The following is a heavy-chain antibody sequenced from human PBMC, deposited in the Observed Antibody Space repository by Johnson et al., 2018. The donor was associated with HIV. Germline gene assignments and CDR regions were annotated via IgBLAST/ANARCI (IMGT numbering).Heavy chain of an antibody. D-gene: IGHD6-6*01. CDR1: GFTFSSYG. Sequence: QVQLVESGGGVVQPGRSLRLSCAASGFTFSSYGMHWVRQAPGKGLEWVAVISYDGNIKFYADYVKGRFSISRDNSKNTLFLDMNSLRAEDTAVYYCARGRGSYSSSSPLPLDAFDIWGQGTMVTVSS. V-gene: IGHV3-30*03. J-gene: IGHJ3*02. CDR2: ISYDGNIK. CDR3: ARGRGSYSSSSPLPLDAFDI.